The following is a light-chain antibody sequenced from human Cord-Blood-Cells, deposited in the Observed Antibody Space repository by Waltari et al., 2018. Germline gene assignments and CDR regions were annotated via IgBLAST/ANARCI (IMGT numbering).Light chain of an antibody. J-gene: IGLJ2*01. CDR2: DVS. V-gene: IGLV2-14*01. Sequence: QSALTQPASVSGSPGQSITISCTGTSSDVGGYNYVSWYQQHPGKAPKLMIYDVSNRPSGCSNGFCGSKSGKTASLTISGLQAEDEADYYCSSYTSSSTLVFGGGTKLTVL. CDR1: SSDVGGYNY. CDR3: SSYTSSSTLV.